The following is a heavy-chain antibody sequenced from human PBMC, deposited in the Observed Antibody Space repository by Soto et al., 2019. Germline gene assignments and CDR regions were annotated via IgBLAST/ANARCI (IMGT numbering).Heavy chain of an antibody. CDR1: GFTFSSYA. D-gene: IGHD3-16*01. CDR2: ISYDGSNK. V-gene: IGHV3-30-3*01. CDR3: ARYVGY. Sequence: GSLRLSCAASGFTFSSYAMHWVRQAPGKGLEWVAVISYDGSNKYYADSVKGRFTISRDNSKNTLYLQMNSLRAEDTAVYYCARYVGYWGQGTLVTVSS. J-gene: IGHJ4*02.